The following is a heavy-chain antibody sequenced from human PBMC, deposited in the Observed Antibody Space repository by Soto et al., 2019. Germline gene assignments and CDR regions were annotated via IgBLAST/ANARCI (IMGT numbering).Heavy chain of an antibody. D-gene: IGHD2-8*02. Sequence: SETLSLTCTVSGASITGTSYWSWIRQPAGKGLEWIGRFSLSGTTNYNPSLRSRVTMSADVSKNQFSLRLTPVTAADTALYYCARGMTPPGAPAWYYFDSWGQGTLVTVSS. CDR2: FSLSGTT. CDR3: ARGMTPPGAPAWYYFDS. J-gene: IGHJ4*02. CDR1: GASITGTSY. V-gene: IGHV4-4*07.